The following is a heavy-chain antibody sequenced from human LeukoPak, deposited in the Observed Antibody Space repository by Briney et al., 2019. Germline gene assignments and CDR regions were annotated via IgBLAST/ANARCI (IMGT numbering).Heavy chain of an antibody. D-gene: IGHD3-22*01. CDR3: ACEENSSGYSFDY. CDR2: ISYDGSNK. CDR1: GFTFSRYT. V-gene: IGHV3-30-3*01. J-gene: IGHJ4*02. Sequence: GRSLRLSCAASGFTFSRYTMHWVRRAPGKGLEWVAVISYDGSNKYYADSVKGRFTISRDNSKSTLYLQMNSLRAEDTAVYYCACEENSSGYSFDYWGQGTLVTVSS.